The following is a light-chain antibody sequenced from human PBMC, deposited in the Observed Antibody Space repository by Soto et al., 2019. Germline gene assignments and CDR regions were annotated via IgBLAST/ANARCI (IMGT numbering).Light chain of an antibody. Sequence: QSALTQPASASGSPGQSITISCTGTSSDVGSYNLVSWYQQHPGKAPKLMIYEGSKRPSGVSNRFSGSKSGITASLTISWLQAEDEADYYCCSNAGSSTVVFGGGTKLTVL. CDR2: EGS. CDR1: SSDVGSYNL. V-gene: IGLV2-23*01. J-gene: IGLJ2*01. CDR3: CSNAGSSTVV.